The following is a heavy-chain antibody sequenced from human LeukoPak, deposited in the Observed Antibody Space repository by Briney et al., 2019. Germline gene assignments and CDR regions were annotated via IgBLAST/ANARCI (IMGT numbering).Heavy chain of an antibody. CDR2: IETSGNT. Sequence: IPSETLSLTCTVSGGSISSYYWSWIRQPAGKGLEWIGRIETSGNTNYKPSLKSRVTMSVDTSKNQFSLKLSSVTAADTAVYYCAGGRQEGRDYDFWSGYYTGGWFDPWGQGTLVTVSS. J-gene: IGHJ5*02. CDR3: AGGRQEGRDYDFWSGYYTGGWFDP. D-gene: IGHD3-3*01. V-gene: IGHV4-4*07. CDR1: GGSISSYY.